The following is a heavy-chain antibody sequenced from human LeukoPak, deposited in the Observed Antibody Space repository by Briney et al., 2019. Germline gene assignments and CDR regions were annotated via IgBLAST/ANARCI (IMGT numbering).Heavy chain of an antibody. CDR2: IWYDGSNK. CDR1: GFTFSSYG. D-gene: IGHD6-19*01. V-gene: IGHV3-33*01. J-gene: IGHJ4*02. CDR3: ARDRSGWYYFDY. Sequence: GGSLRLSCAASGFTFSSYGMHWVRQAPGKGLEWVAVIWYDGSNKYYADSVKGRFTTSRDNAKNSLYLQMNSLRAEDTAVYYCARDRSGWYYFDYWGQGTLVTVSS.